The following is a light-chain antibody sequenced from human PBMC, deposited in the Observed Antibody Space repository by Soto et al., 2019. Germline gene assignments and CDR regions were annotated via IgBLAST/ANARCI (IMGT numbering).Light chain of an antibody. J-gene: IGLJ1*01. V-gene: IGLV2-14*03. Sequence: QSELTQPASVSGPPGQSITIYCTGTSSDVGGYNYVSWYQHHPGKAPKLIIFDVSDRPSGISDRFSASKSGNTASLTISGLQAEDEADYYCCSHSSGSTPWVFGTGTKVTVL. CDR1: SSDVGGYNY. CDR2: DVS. CDR3: CSHSSGSTPWV.